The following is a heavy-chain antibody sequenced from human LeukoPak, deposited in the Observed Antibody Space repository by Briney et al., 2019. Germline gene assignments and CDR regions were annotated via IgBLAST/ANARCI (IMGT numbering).Heavy chain of an antibody. CDR2: INYDGSNT. Sequence: PGGSLRLSCAASGFTFSSYWMNWVRQAPGKGLVWVSRINYDGSNTIYADSVKGRFTSSRDNAKNTLYLQMNSLRAEDTAVYYCARDGGEGAAGAFDIWGQGTMVTVSS. J-gene: IGHJ3*02. CDR1: GFTFSSYW. V-gene: IGHV3-74*01. D-gene: IGHD3-16*01. CDR3: ARDGGEGAAGAFDI.